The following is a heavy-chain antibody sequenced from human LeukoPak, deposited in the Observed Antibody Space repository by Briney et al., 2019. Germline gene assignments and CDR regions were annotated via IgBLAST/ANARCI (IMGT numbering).Heavy chain of an antibody. CDR2: ISYSGST. Sequence: SETLSLTCTVSGVSISSGDYYWSWIRQPPGKGLEWIGYISYSGSTKNNPSLKSQVTISVDTSKNQFSLKVTSVTAADTAVYYCAKEGAESFPDAFDIWGQGTMITVSS. CDR1: GVSISSGDYY. V-gene: IGHV4-61*08. CDR3: AKEGAESFPDAFDI. J-gene: IGHJ3*02. D-gene: IGHD3-10*01.